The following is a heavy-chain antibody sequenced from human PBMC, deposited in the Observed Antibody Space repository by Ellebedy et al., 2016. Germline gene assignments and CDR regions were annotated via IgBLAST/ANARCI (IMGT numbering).Heavy chain of an antibody. Sequence: GESLKISCTASGFAFSSYSMNWVRQAPGKGLEWVGRIKSKTDGGTTDYAAPVKGSFTISRDDSKNTLFLQMNSLKTEDTAVYYCTASFYYESSAYHHVDYWGQGTLVTVSS. CDR2: IKSKTDGGTT. D-gene: IGHD3-22*01. CDR3: TASFYYESSAYHHVDY. V-gene: IGHV3-15*07. CDR1: GFAFSSYS. J-gene: IGHJ4*02.